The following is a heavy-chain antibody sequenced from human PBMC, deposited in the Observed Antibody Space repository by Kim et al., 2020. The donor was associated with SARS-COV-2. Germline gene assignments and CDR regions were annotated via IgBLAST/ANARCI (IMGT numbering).Heavy chain of an antibody. V-gene: IGHV3-64D*06. CDR3: VKQRGGSYFED. CDR2: ITSNGITT. J-gene: IGHJ4*02. D-gene: IGHD1-26*01. Sequence: GGSLRLSCSASGFTLSNCAMYWVRQAPGKGLEYVSAITSNGITTFYADSVKGRFTISRDYSENTLYLQMSNLRIEDTAVYYCVKQRGGSYFEDWGQGTLVTVSS. CDR1: GFTLSNCA.